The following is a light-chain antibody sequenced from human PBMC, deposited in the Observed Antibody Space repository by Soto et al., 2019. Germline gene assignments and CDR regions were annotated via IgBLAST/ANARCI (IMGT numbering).Light chain of an antibody. CDR1: ISDVGGYNY. J-gene: IGLJ1*01. CDR2: EVS. V-gene: IGLV2-14*01. CDR3: TSFTFSSSLV. Sequence: QSSLTLPASVSGSPGQSITISCTGTISDVGGYNYVSWYQHLPGKAPKLMIFEVSNRPSGVSNRFSGSKSGNTASLTISGLQGDDEADYYCTSFTFSSSLVFGTGTKVTVL.